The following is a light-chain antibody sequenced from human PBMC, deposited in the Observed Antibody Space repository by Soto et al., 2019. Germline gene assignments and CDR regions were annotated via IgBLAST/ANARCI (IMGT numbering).Light chain of an antibody. CDR2: GAS. CDR1: QTVSNTY. Sequence: EIVLTQSPGTLSLSPGERATLSCRASQTVSNTYLAWYQQKPGQAPRLLIYGASSRATSIPDRFSGSGSGTDFTITISRLETEDFAVYDCQQFCGLCTFGPGTKVESK. V-gene: IGKV3-20*01. CDR3: QQFCGLCT. J-gene: IGKJ1*01.